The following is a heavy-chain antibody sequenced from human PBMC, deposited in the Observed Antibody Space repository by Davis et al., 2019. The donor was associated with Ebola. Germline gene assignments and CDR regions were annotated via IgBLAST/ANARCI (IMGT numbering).Heavy chain of an antibody. CDR2: ISGDNDNT. J-gene: IGHJ4*02. D-gene: IGHD1-14*01. CDR1: GYTFTSYG. V-gene: IGHV1-18*04. CDR3: ARITLAY. Sequence: ASVKVSCKTSGYTFTSYGISWVRQAPGQGLEWMGFISGDNDNTDSPQKFHDRVTMTADTSTNTAYLELRNLRSDDTAVYYCARITLAYWGQGTLVTVSS.